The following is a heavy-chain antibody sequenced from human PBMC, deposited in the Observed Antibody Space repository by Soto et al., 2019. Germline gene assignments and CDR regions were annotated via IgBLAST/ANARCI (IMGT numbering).Heavy chain of an antibody. CDR2: IYYSGST. V-gene: IGHV4-30-4*01. J-gene: IGHJ6*02. CDR1: GGSISSGDYY. CDR3: ARDTALKNYDMDV. D-gene: IGHD4-17*01. Sequence: PSATLSLTCTVSGGSISSGDYYWSWIRQPPGKGLEWIGYIYYSGSTYYNPSLKSRVTISVDTSKNQFSLKLSSVTAADTAVYYCARDTALKNYDMDVWGQGTTVTVSS.